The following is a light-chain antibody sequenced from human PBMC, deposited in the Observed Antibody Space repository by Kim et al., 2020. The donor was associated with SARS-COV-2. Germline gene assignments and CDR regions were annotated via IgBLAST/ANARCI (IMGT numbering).Light chain of an antibody. CDR1: SGDVGGYNY. V-gene: IGLV2-8*01. Sequence: GQPVTISCPGTSGDVGGYNYVSWYQQHPGKAPKLMIYEVSKRPSGVPDRFSGSKSGNTASLTVSGLQAEDEADYYCSSYAGSNNLVFGGGTQLTVL. CDR2: EVS. CDR3: SSYAGSNNLV. J-gene: IGLJ2*01.